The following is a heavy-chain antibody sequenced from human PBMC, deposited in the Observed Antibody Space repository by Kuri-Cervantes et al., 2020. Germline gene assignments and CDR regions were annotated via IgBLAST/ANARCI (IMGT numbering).Heavy chain of an antibody. D-gene: IGHD6-19*01. V-gene: IGHV4-38-2*02. J-gene: IGHJ4*02. Sequence: GSLRLSCAASGYSISSGYYWGWIRQHPGKGLGWIGGIYHSGSTDYNPSLKSRGTISVNMSKNQFSLKLSSVTAADTAVYYCAREGGDSSGWKYYLDYWGQGTLVTVSS. CDR3: AREGGDSSGWKYYLDY. CDR2: IYHSGST. CDR1: GYSISSGYY.